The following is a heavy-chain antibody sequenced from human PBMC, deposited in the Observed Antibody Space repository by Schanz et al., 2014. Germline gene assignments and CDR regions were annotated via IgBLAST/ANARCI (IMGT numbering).Heavy chain of an antibody. CDR1: GFSFSSYA. CDR3: ARGGPAYYFDD. J-gene: IGHJ4*02. CDR2: MNESHSTI. V-gene: IGHV3-23*04. Sequence: EVQLVESGGGLVEPGGSLRLSCAASGFSFSSYAMGWVRQARGKGLEWVSAMNESHSTIYYADSVRGRFTISRDNSKNTVYIQMNSLRAEDTAVYYCARGGPAYYFDDWGQGTLVTVSS.